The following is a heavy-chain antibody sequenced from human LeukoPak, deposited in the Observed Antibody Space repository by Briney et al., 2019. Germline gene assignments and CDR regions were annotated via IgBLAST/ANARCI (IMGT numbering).Heavy chain of an antibody. CDR2: IYTSGST. J-gene: IGHJ6*03. CDR3: ARRDYYYYYMDV. CDR1: GGSISSYY. V-gene: IGHV4-4*09. Sequence: SETLSLTCTVSGGSISSYYWSWIRQPPGKGLEWIGYIYTSGSTNYNPSLKSRVTISVDTSKNQFSLKLSSVTAADTAVYYCARRDYYYYYMDVWGKGTTVTVSS.